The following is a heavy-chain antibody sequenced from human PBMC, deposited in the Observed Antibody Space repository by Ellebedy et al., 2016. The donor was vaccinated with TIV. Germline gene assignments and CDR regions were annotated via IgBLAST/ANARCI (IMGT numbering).Heavy chain of an antibody. J-gene: IGHJ4*02. Sequence: PGGSLRLSCAASGFTVSSNYMSWVRQAPGKGLEWVSVIHIGGSTYYADSVKGRFTISRDNSKNTLYLQMNSLRAEDTAVYYCARGRPSPIYFDYWGQGTLVTVSS. V-gene: IGHV3-53*01. CDR1: GFTVSSNY. CDR2: IHIGGST. CDR3: ARGRPSPIYFDY.